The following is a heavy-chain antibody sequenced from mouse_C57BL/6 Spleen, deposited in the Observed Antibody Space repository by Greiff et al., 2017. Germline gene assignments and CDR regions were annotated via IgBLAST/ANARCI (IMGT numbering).Heavy chain of an antibody. V-gene: IGHV1-47*01. CDR1: GYTFTTYP. CDR3: ARGDYDYDDGYYFDY. J-gene: IGHJ2*01. CDR2: FHPYNDDT. Sequence: VQGVESGAELVKPGASVKMSCKASGYTFTTYPIEWMKQNHGKSLEWIGNFHPYNDDTKYNEKFKGKATLTVEKSSSTVYLELSRLTSDDSAVYYCARGDYDYDDGYYFDYWGQGTTLTVSS. D-gene: IGHD2-4*01.